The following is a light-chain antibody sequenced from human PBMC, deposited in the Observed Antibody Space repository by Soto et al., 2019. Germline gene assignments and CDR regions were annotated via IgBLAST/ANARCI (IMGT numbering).Light chain of an antibody. CDR2: GAS. CDR3: QQYNKWSKT. J-gene: IGKJ5*01. V-gene: IGKV3-15*01. Sequence: VGVTQSPATGSVSPGKKATLSCGASQSVSSNLTWYQQKPGQAPRLLIYGASTRATGIPARFSGSGSGTEFTLTISSLQSEDFAVYYCQQYNKWSKTFGQGTRLEIK. CDR1: QSVSSN.